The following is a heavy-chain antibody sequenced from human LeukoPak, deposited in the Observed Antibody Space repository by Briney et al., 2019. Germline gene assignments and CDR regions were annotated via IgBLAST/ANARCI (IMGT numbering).Heavy chain of an antibody. J-gene: IGHJ4*02. CDR3: ARDSGLGYSSSLGDY. CDR1: GGTFSSYA. D-gene: IGHD6-13*01. V-gene: IGHV1-69*05. CDR2: IIPIFGTA. Sequence: GSSVKVSCKASGGTFSSYAISWVRQAPGQGLEWMGRIIPIFGTANYAQKFQGRVTITTDESTSTAYMELSSLRSEDTAVYYCARDSGLGYSSSLGDYWGQGTLATVSS.